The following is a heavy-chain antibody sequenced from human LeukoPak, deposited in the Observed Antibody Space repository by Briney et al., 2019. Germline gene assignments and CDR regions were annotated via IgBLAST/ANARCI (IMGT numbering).Heavy chain of an antibody. J-gene: IGHJ3*01. CDR2: INPKSGDT. Sequence: ASVKVSCKASGYIYYFHWVRQAPGQGLEWMGWINPKSGDTNYAQKFQGRVTITRDTSINTAYMELNSLRSDDTAVYYCARYDSVSFGAFDLWGQGTWSPSLQ. CDR1: GYIYY. D-gene: IGHD3-3*01. V-gene: IGHV1-2*02. CDR3: ARYDSVSFGAFDL.